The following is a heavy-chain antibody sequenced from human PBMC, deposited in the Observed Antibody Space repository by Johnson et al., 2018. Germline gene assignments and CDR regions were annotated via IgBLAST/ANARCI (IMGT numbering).Heavy chain of an antibody. CDR1: GGTFSSYA. V-gene: IGHV1-69*01. CDR3: ARGSGYYQNWFDP. CDR2: IIPIFGTA. D-gene: IGHD3-22*01. Sequence: QVQLVQSGAEVKKPGSSGKLSCKASGGTFSSYAISWVRPAPGQGLAWMGGIIPIFGTANYAQKFKGRGTITPDESPGTAYMEMGSLRSEDTAVYYWARGSGYYQNWFDPWGQGTLVTVSS. J-gene: IGHJ5*02.